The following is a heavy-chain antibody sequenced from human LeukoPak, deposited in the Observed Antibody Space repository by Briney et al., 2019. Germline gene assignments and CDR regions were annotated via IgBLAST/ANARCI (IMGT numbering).Heavy chain of an antibody. Sequence: SETLSLTCAVYGGSFSGYYWSWIRLPPGKGLEWIGEINHSGSTNYNPSLKSRVTISVDTSKNQFSLKLSSVTAADTAVYYCARARSYDYVWGSYPRPYYFDYWGQGTLVTVSS. CDR3: ARARSYDYVWGSYPRPYYFDY. D-gene: IGHD3-16*02. CDR1: GGSFSGYY. CDR2: INHSGST. J-gene: IGHJ4*02. V-gene: IGHV4-34*01.